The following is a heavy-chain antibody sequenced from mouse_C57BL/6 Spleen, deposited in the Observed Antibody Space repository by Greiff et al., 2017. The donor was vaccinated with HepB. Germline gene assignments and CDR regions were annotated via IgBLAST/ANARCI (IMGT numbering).Heavy chain of an antibody. D-gene: IGHD1-1*01. CDR1: GYTFTDYN. J-gene: IGHJ1*03. V-gene: IGHV1-18*01. CDR3: ARREGKRLRYNWYFDV. CDR2: INPNNGGT. Sequence: EVQLQQSGPELVKPGASVKIPCKASGYTFTDYNMDWVKQSHGKSLEWIGDINPNNGGTIYNQKFKGKATLTVDKSSSTAYMELRSLTSEDTAVYYCARREGKRLRYNWYFDVWGTGTTVTVSS.